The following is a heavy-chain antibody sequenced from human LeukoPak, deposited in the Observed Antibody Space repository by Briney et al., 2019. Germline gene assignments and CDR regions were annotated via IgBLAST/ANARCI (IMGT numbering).Heavy chain of an antibody. J-gene: IGHJ4*02. CDR2: IGTAGDT. D-gene: IGHD3-3*01. CDR1: GFTFSSYD. V-gene: IGHV3-13*01. Sequence: GGSLRLSCAASGFTFSSYDMHWVRQATGKGLEWVSAIGTAGDTYYPGSMKGRFTISRENAKNSLYLQMNSLRAGDTAVYYCASALKYVLRFLEWILFSTTENFDYWGQGTLVTVSS. CDR3: ASALKYVLRFLEWILFSTTENFDY.